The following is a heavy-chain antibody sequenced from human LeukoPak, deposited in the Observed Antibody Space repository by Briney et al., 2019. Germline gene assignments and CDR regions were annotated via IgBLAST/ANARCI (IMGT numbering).Heavy chain of an antibody. CDR3: ARDRYYYYYMDV. J-gene: IGHJ6*03. CDR1: GFTFSSYW. V-gene: IGHV3-74*01. Sequence: QPGGSLRLSCAASGFTFSSYWMHWVRQAPGKGLVWVSRINSDGSSTSYADSVKGRFTISRDNAKNTLYLQMNSLRAEDTAAYYCARDRYYYYYMDVWGKGTTVTVSS. CDR2: INSDGSST.